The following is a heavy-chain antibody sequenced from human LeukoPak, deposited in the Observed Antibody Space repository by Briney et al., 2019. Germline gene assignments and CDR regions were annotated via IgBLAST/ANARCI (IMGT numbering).Heavy chain of an antibody. V-gene: IGHV1-2*02. D-gene: IGHD3-9*01. Sequence: ASVKVSCKASGYTFTGYYMHWVRQAPGQGLEWMGWINPNSGGTNYAQKFQGRVTITADKSTSTAYMELSSLRSEDTAVYYCAGASTYYDILTGYYMRWFDPWGQGTLVTVSS. CDR3: AGASTYYDILTGYYMRWFDP. CDR1: GYTFTGYY. CDR2: INPNSGGT. J-gene: IGHJ5*02.